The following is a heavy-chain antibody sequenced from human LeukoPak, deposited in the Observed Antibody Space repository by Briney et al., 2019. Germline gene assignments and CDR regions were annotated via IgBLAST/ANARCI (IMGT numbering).Heavy chain of an antibody. J-gene: IGHJ4*02. Sequence: SETLSLTCTVSGGSISSSSYYWGWIRQPPGKGLEWIGSIYYSGSTYYNPSLKTRVTISVDTSKNQFSLKLSSVTAADTAVYYCARGRGVAAAGNDFDYWGQGTLVTVSS. CDR2: IYYSGST. CDR1: GGSISSSSYY. CDR3: ARGRGVAAAGNDFDY. D-gene: IGHD6-13*01. V-gene: IGHV4-39*07.